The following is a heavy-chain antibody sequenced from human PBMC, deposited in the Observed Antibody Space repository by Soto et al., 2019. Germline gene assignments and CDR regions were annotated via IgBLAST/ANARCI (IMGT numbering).Heavy chain of an antibody. J-gene: IGHJ4*02. D-gene: IGHD4-17*01. Sequence: KNSETPSLTCTVCGGSICSSSYYWGWIRQPPGKGLEWIGSIYYSGSTNYNPSLKSRVTISVDTSKNQFSLKLSSVTAADTAVYNCARAYGDYVFDYWGQGTLVTVSS. CDR3: ARAYGDYVFDY. V-gene: IGHV4-39*07. CDR1: GGSICSSSYY. CDR2: IYYSGST.